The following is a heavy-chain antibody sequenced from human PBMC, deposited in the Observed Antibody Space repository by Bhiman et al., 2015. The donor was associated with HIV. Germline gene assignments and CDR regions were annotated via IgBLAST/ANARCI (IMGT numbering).Heavy chain of an antibody. CDR2: INWDGGNT. Sequence: EVQLVESGGVVVQPGGSLRLSCAASGFTFGDYTMYWVRQAPGKGLEWVSLINWDGGNTYYTDSLKGRFTISRDNSKNSLYLQMNSLRTEDTAFYYCAKGGYYYDSSGYYPDYWGQGTLVTVSS. D-gene: IGHD3-22*01. CDR3: AKGGYYYDSSGYYPDY. V-gene: IGHV3-43*01. J-gene: IGHJ4*02. CDR1: GFTFGDYT.